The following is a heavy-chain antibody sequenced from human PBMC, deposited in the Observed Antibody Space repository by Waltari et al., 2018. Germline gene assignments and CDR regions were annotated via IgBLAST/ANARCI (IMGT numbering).Heavy chain of an antibody. D-gene: IGHD6-6*01. V-gene: IGHV1-8*03. CDR2: LSPHNGNS. CDR3: VRTTAARRTHYYYMDV. Sequence: QVQLVQSGAEVKKPGASVKVSCRASGYSFTDFDINWVRQAPGQGLEWMGWLSPHNGNSGYAPQFHGRVAISGDTAITTAYMELSSLTSDDTAVYYCVRTTAARRTHYYYMDVWGEGTTVTISS. J-gene: IGHJ6*03. CDR1: GYSFTDFD.